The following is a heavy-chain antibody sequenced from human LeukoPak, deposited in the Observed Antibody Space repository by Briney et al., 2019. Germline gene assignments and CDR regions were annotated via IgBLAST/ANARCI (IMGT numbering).Heavy chain of an antibody. V-gene: IGHV4-39*07. Sequence: PSETLSLTCTVSGGSISSSSYYWGWIRQPPGKGLEWIGSIYYSGSTHYNPSLKSRVTISVDTSKNQFSLKLSSVTAADTAVYYCARRVHGYYGSGRGYFDYWGQGTLVTVSS. CDR3: ARRVHGYYGSGRGYFDY. CDR1: GGSISSSSYY. D-gene: IGHD3-10*01. J-gene: IGHJ4*02. CDR2: IYYSGST.